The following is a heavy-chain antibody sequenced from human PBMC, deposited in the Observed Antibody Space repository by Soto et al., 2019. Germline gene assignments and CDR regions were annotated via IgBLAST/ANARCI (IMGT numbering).Heavy chain of an antibody. CDR2: IYYSGST. V-gene: IGHV4-39*01. J-gene: IGHJ5*02. CDR3: ARQSSDWFDP. CDR1: GGSISSSSYY. Sequence: PSETLSLTCTVSGGSISSSSYYWGWIRQPPGKGLEWIGSIYYSGSTYYNPSLKSRVTISVDTSKNQFSLRLSSVTAADTAVYYCARQSSDWFDPWGQGTLVTVSS.